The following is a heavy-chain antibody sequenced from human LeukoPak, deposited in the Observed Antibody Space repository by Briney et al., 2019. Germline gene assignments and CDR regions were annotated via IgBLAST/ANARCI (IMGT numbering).Heavy chain of an antibody. CDR2: IYYSGST. CDR3: ARPRGPSLGDYFDY. V-gene: IGHV4-39*02. Sequence: WFRQAPGKGLEWIGSIYYSGSTYYNPSLKSRVTISVDTSKNHFSLKLNSVTAADTAVYYCARPRGPSLGDYFDYWGQGTLVTVSS. J-gene: IGHJ4*02.